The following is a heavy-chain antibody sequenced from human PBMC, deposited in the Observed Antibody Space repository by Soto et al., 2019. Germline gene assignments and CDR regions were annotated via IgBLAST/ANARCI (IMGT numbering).Heavy chain of an antibody. Sequence: ASVKVSCKASGYTFTSYAMHWVRQAPGQRLEWMGWINAGNGNTKYSQKFQGRVTITRDTSASTAYMELSSLGSEDTAVYYCARDQYYYDSSGYYWFDPWGQGTLVTVSS. CDR2: INAGNGNT. CDR1: GYTFTSYA. D-gene: IGHD3-22*01. V-gene: IGHV1-3*01. CDR3: ARDQYYYDSSGYYWFDP. J-gene: IGHJ5*02.